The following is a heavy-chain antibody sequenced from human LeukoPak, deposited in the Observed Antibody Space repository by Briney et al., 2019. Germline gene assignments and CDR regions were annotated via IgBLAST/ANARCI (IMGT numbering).Heavy chain of an antibody. J-gene: IGHJ5*02. Sequence: KTSETLSLTCTVSGASVTDYYWSWIRQSPGKGLEWISHIHHSGNSDYNPSLRSRVTTSLDTSKNQFSLNLISVTAADTAVYYCTRGHWGLQSWSQGTLVTVSS. V-gene: IGHV4-59*02. CDR1: GASVTDYY. D-gene: IGHD7-27*01. CDR3: TRGHWGLQS. CDR2: IHHSGNS.